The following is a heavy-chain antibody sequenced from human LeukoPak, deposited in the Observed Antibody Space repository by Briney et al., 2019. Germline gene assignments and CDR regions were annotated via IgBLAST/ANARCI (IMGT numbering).Heavy chain of an antibody. CDR1: GGTFSSNA. V-gene: IGHV7-4-1*02. CDR2: INTNNGNP. D-gene: IGHD5-12*01. J-gene: IGHJ4*02. Sequence: GASVKVSCKVSGGTFSSNAISWVRQAPGQGLEWMGWINTNNGNPTYAQGFTGRFVFSLDTSVSTAYLQISSLRSEDTAVYYCARDGGYDLTLDYWGQGTLVTVSS. CDR3: ARDGGYDLTLDY.